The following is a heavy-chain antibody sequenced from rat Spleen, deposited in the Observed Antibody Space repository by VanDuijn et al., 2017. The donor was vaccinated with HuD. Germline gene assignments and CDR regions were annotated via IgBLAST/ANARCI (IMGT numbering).Heavy chain of an antibody. CDR2: INSAGNT. Sequence: EVQLQESGPGLVKPSQSLSLTCSVTGYSITSDYWGWIRKFPGNKLEWMGYINSAGNTLYNPSLKSRISITRDTSKNQFFLRVNSVTSEDTATYYCDASYDGTYFYFNYWGQGVMVTVSS. V-gene: IGHV3-3*01. CDR1: GYSITSDY. D-gene: IGHD1-12*02. J-gene: IGHJ2*01. CDR3: DASYDGTYFYFNY.